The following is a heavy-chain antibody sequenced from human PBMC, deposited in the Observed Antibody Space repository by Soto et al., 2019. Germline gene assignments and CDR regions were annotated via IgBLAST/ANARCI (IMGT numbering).Heavy chain of an antibody. J-gene: IGHJ5*02. V-gene: IGHV4-31*03. CDR3: FRGGIGELFGGRGTLNWFDP. Sequence: SETLSLTCTVSGGSISSGGYYWSWIRQHPGKGLEWIGYIYYSRSTYYNPSLKSRVTISVDTSKNQFSLKLSSVTAADTAVYYCFRGGIGELFGGRGTLNWFDPWGQGTLVTVSS. CDR2: IYYSRST. D-gene: IGHD3-10*01. CDR1: GGSISSGGYY.